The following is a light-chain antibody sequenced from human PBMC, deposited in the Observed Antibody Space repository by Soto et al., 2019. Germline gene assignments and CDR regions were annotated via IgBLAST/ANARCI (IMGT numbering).Light chain of an antibody. CDR3: SSSTTNNPRRIV. J-gene: IGLJ1*01. Sequence: QSALTQPASVSGSPGQSITISCTGTSSDIGGYNYVSWYQHHPGKAHKLMIYDVSNRHSVVSNCFSGSKSGNTASLTISGLQSEDEADYYCSSSTTNNPRRIVFVTGTKVPVL. V-gene: IGLV2-14*03. CDR1: SSDIGGYNY. CDR2: DVS.